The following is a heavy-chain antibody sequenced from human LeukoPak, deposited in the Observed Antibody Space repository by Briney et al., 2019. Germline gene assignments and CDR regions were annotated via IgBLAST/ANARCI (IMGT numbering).Heavy chain of an antibody. V-gene: IGHV1-2*02. J-gene: IGHJ4*02. CDR1: GYTFTDYY. D-gene: IGHD6-19*01. CDR2: INPNSAGT. Sequence: ASVKVSCKASGYTFTDYYMHWVRQAPGQGLEWMGWINPNSAGTNYAQKFEGRVTMTRDTSISTAYMELSRMRSDDTAVYYCAREDSGWYVDYWGQGTLVTVSS. CDR3: AREDSGWYVDY.